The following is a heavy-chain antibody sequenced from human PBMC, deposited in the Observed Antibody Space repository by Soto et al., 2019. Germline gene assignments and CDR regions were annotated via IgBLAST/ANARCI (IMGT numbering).Heavy chain of an antibody. Sequence: GGSLRLSCAASGFSFGTKWVAWVRQAPGKGLEFLAHIKLDGSERYYVDSVKGRFTISRDSAKKSVYLQMNSLRAEDTAVYYCARMEYYGGTLDYWGQGHLVTVYS. J-gene: IGHJ4*02. CDR3: ARMEYYGGTLDY. CDR1: GFSFGTKW. D-gene: IGHD3-3*01. V-gene: IGHV3-7*03. CDR2: IKLDGSER.